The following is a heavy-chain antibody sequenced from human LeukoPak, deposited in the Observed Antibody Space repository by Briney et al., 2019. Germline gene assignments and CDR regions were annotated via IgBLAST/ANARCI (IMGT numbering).Heavy chain of an antibody. CDR2: IYYSGST. CDR1: GFSISSYY. J-gene: IGHJ3*02. V-gene: IGHV4-59*01. Sequence: SETLSLTCTVSGFSISSYYWSWIRQPPGKGLEWIGYIYYSGSTNYNPYLKNRVSITFNNSKNQFFLQLSSVTAADTAVYYCARDSSGWSNAFDIWGQGTMVTVSS. D-gene: IGHD6-19*01. CDR3: ARDSSGWSNAFDI.